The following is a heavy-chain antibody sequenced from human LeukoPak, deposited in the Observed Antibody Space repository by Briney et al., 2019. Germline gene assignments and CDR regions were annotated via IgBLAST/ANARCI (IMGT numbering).Heavy chain of an antibody. CDR3: ARDGYSSGWYRFVMGWGDSKVPNWFDP. V-gene: IGHV1-18*01. CDR2: FSAYNGNT. CDR1: GYTFTSYG. Sequence: ASVKVSCKASGYTFTSYGISWVRQAPGQGLEWMGWFSAYNGNTNYAQKLQGRVTMTTDTSTSTAYMELRSLRSDDTAVYYCARDGYSSGWYRFVMGWGDSKVPNWFDPWGQGTLVTVSS. D-gene: IGHD6-19*01. J-gene: IGHJ5*02.